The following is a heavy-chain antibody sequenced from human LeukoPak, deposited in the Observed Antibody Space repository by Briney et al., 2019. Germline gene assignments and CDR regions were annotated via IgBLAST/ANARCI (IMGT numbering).Heavy chain of an antibody. Sequence: PSETLSLTCTVSGGSISSSSYYWGWIRQPPGKGLEWIGSIYYSGSTYYNPSLKSRVTISVDTSKNQFSLKLSSVTAADTAVYYCARKTRGGIDYWGQGTLVTVSS. CDR2: IYYSGST. V-gene: IGHV4-39*07. D-gene: IGHD3-16*01. CDR3: ARKTRGGIDY. J-gene: IGHJ4*02. CDR1: GGSISSSSYY.